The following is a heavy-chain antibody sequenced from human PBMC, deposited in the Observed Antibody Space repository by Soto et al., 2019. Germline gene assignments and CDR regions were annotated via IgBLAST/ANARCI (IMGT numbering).Heavy chain of an antibody. J-gene: IGHJ6*02. Sequence: PGGSLRLSCAASGFIFSDYYMTWIRQAPGKGLEWISCSSNRDRSTYYADSVKDRFVVSKDNAKNLVYLQMNSLRAEDTAVSFVPLGWNIEKSGALNMSWGPDLWGQGTTVTVFS. CDR3: PLGWNIEKSGALNMSWGPDL. D-gene: IGHD1-1*01. V-gene: IGHV3-11*01. CDR1: GFIFSDYY. CDR2: SSNRDRST.